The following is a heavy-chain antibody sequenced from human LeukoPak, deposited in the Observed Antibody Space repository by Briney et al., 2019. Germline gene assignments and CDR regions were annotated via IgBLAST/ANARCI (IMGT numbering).Heavy chain of an antibody. J-gene: IGHJ4*02. V-gene: IGHV5-51*01. CDR3: ARRGAYGDYFDY. CDR2: FYPGDSDS. CDR1: GYRFTTYW. D-gene: IGHD4-17*01. Sequence: GESLKISCKGFGYRFTTYWIGWVRQMPGKGLEWMGIFYPGDSDSRYSPSIQGQVTISADRSISTAYLQWSSLKASDTAMYYCARRGAYGDYFDYWGQGTLVTVSA.